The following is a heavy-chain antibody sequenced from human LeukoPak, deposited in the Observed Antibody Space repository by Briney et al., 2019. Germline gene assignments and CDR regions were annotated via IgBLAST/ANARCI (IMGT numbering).Heavy chain of an antibody. CDR1: GGSIRNSSFY. V-gene: IGHV4-39*01. J-gene: IGHJ3*02. CDR3: ARRGWELLDAFDI. D-gene: IGHD1-26*01. CDR2: IYNSGTT. Sequence: SSETLSLTCAVSGGSIRNSSFYWGWIRQPPGKGLEWIASIYNSGTTYYNPSLKSRITIFVDTSKNQFSLKLSSVTAADTAVYYCARRGWELLDAFDIWGQGTMVTVSS.